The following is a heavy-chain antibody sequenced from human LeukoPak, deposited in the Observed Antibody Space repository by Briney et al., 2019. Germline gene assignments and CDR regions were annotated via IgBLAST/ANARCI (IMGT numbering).Heavy chain of an antibody. CDR2: IWCDGSNK. V-gene: IGHV3-33*01. CDR1: GFTFSSYG. Sequence: GSLRLSCAASGFTFSSYGMHWVRQAPGKGLEWVAVIWCDGSNKYYADSVKGRFTISRDNSKNTLYLQMNSLRAEDTAVYYCAREVEMATIVDWGQGTLVTVSS. CDR3: AREVEMATIVD. J-gene: IGHJ4*02. D-gene: IGHD5-24*01.